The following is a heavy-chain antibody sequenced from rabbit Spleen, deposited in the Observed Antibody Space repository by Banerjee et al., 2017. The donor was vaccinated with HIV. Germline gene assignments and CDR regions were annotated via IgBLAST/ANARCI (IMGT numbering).Heavy chain of an antibody. V-gene: IGHV1S45*01. CDR3: ARDSGSSFSSYGMDL. Sequence: QQQLEESGGDLVKPEGSLTLTCTASGFSFSAIYWMCWVRQAPGKGLEWIACINVGSSGSTFYASWATGRFTISKTSSTTVTLQMTSLTAADTATYFCARDSGSSFSSYGMDLWGPGTLVTVS. D-gene: IGHD8-1*01. CDR2: INVGSSGST. CDR1: GFSFSAIYW. J-gene: IGHJ6*01.